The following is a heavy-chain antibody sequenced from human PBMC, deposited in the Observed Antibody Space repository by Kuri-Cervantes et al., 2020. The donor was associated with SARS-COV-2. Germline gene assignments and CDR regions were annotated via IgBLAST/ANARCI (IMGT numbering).Heavy chain of an antibody. V-gene: IGHV1-2*04. Sequence: ASVKVSCKASGYTFTGYYMHWVRQAPGQGLEWMGWINPNSGGTNYAQKFQGWVTMTRDTSISTAYMELGRLRSDDTAVYYCARGGYCSSTSCQYNWFDPWGQGTLVTVSS. CDR1: GYTFTGYY. J-gene: IGHJ5*02. CDR3: ARGGYCSSTSCQYNWFDP. CDR2: INPNSGGT. D-gene: IGHD2-2*01.